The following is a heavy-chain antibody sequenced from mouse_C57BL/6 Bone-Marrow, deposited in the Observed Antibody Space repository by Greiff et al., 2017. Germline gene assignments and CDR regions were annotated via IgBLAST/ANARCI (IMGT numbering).Heavy chain of an antibody. V-gene: IGHV1-50*01. CDR1: GYTFTSYW. Sequence: QVQLQQPGAELVKPGASVKLSCKASGYTFTSYWMQWVKQRPGQGLEWIGEIDPSDSYTNYNQKFKGKATLTVDTSSSTAYMQLSSLTSEDSAVYYWEREGRLLLYLDYWGQGTTHTVSS. CDR2: IDPSDSYT. D-gene: IGHD2-3*01. J-gene: IGHJ2*01. CDR3: EREGRLLLYLDY.